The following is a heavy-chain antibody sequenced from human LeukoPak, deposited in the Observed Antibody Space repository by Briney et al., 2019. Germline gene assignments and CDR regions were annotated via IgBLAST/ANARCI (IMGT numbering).Heavy chain of an antibody. J-gene: IGHJ3*02. CDR1: GYTFTSYY. V-gene: IGHV1-46*01. D-gene: IGHD3-16*01. CDR3: ATFMILDEGDFDI. Sequence: GASVKVSCKASGYTFTSYYMHWVRQAPGQGLEWMGIINPSGGSTSYAQKFQDRVTMTRDTSIGTVYMELSRLRSDDTAVYYCATFMILDEGDFDIWGQGTMVIVSS. CDR2: INPSGGST.